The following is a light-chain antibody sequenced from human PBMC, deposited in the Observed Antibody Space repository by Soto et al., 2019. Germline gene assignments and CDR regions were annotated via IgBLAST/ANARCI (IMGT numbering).Light chain of an antibody. CDR3: QNYNRAPWT. J-gene: IGKJ1*01. Sequence: DIQMTQSPSSLSASVGDRVTITCRASEDISNYLSWYQQKPGKAPKLLIYGASTLQSGVPSRFSGSGSGTDFPLTISSLQTEDVATYYCQNYNRAPWTFGQGTKVESK. CDR1: EDISNY. V-gene: IGKV1-27*01. CDR2: GAS.